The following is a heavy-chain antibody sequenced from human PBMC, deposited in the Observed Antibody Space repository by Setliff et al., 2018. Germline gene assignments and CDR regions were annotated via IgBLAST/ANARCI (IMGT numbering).Heavy chain of an antibody. J-gene: IGHJ2*01. V-gene: IGHV4-34*01. CDR2: IGHSDTP. Sequence: SETLSLTCTVSGGSISDNYWSWFRQVPGKGLEWIAEIGHSDTPHYNPSLKSRVTISADTSKSEFSLRLNSVTAADSAVYYCARHGGWYFDLWGRGTLVTVSS. CDR1: GGSISDNY. CDR3: ARHGGWYFDL. D-gene: IGHD4-17*01.